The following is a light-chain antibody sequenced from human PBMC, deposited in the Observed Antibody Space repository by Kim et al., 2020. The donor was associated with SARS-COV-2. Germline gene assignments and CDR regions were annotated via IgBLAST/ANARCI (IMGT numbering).Light chain of an antibody. Sequence: SLSPGERAHLSCRASQSVSSFLAWYQQNPGQAPRLLLYDASNGATGIPARFSGSGSGTDFTLTISSLEPEVFAVYYCQQRSNWPRAFGQGPKLEIK. J-gene: IGKJ2*01. V-gene: IGKV3-11*01. CDR1: QSVSSF. CDR2: DAS. CDR3: QQRSNWPRA.